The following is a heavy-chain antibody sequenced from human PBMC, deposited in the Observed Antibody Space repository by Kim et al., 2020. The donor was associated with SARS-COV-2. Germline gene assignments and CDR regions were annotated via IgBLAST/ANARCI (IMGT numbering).Heavy chain of an antibody. CDR3: ARDPDYYDSSGSTGGY. CDR1: GGSISSSNW. V-gene: IGHV4-4*02. CDR2: IYHSGST. Sequence: SETLSLTCAVSGGSISSSNWWSWVRQPPGKGLEWIGEIYHSGSTNYNPSLKSRVTISVDKSKNQFSLKLSSVTAADTAVYYCARDPDYYDSSGSTGGYWGQGTLVTVSS. D-gene: IGHD3-22*01. J-gene: IGHJ4*02.